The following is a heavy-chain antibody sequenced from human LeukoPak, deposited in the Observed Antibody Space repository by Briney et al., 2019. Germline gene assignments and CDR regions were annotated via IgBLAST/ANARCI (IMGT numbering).Heavy chain of an antibody. D-gene: IGHD5-24*01. J-gene: IGHJ4*02. V-gene: IGHV4-34*01. CDR1: GGSFSGYY. CDR2: INHSGST. CDR3: AREEGRDGYNFFN. Sequence: PSETLSLTCAVYGGSFSGYYWSWIRQPPGKGPEWIGEINHSGSTNYNPSLKSRVTISVDTSKNQFSLKLSSVTAADTAVYYCAREEGRDGYNFFNWGQGTLVTVSS.